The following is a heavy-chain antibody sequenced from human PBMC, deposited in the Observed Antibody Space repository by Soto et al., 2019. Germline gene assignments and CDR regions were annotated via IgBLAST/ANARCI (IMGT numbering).Heavy chain of an antibody. CDR1: GGTFSSYA. Sequence: QVQLVQSGAEVKKPGSSVKVSCKASGGTFSSYAISWVRQAPGQGLEWMGGIIPIFGTANYAQKFQGRVTITADESTSTAYMELSSLRSEDTAVYYCASFEYSSSIGGDYGMDVWGQGNTVNVSS. D-gene: IGHD6-6*01. CDR2: IIPIFGTA. J-gene: IGHJ6*02. V-gene: IGHV1-69*01. CDR3: ASFEYSSSIGGDYGMDV.